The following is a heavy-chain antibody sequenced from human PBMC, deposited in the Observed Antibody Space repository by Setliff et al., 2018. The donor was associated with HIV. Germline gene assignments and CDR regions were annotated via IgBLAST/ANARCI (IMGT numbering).Heavy chain of an antibody. D-gene: IGHD3-22*01. J-gene: IGHJ6*02. CDR3: ARSRTSSGYYGVTGYGMDV. Sequence: SETMSLTCTVSGGSISSDYWSWIRQPPGKGLEWIGYIYYSGSNNYNPSLKSRVTISVATSKNQFSLKLNSVTTADTAVYYCARSRTSSGYYGVTGYGMDVWGQGTTVTVSS. CDR2: IYYSGSN. CDR1: GGSISSDY. V-gene: IGHV4-59*01.